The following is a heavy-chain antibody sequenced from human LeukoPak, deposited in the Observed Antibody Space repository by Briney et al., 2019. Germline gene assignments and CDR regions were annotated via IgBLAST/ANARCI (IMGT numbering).Heavy chain of an antibody. CDR3: ARDNNFGRYCTHGVCYSPRRYYGMDV. Sequence: PGGSLRLSCAASGFTFSSYGMPWVRQAPGKGLEWVAVIWYDGSNKYYADSVKGRFTISRDNSKNTLYLQMNSLRAEGTAVYYCARDNNFGRYCTHGVCYSPRRYYGMDVWGQGTTVTVSS. J-gene: IGHJ6*02. CDR1: GFTFSSYG. V-gene: IGHV3-33*01. D-gene: IGHD2-8*01. CDR2: IWYDGSNK.